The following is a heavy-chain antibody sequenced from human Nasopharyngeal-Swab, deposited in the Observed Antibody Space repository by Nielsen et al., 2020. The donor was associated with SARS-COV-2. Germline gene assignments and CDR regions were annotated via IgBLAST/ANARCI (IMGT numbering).Heavy chain of an antibody. D-gene: IGHD6-13*01. CDR3: ARLAGRTAFDI. J-gene: IGHJ3*02. CDR1: GGSISSYY. Sequence: SETLSLTCTVSGGSISSYYWSWIRQPPGKGLEWIVYIYYSGSTNYNPSLKSRVTISVDTSKNQFFLKLSSVTAADTAVLYCARLAGRTAFDIWGQGTRVTVSS. CDR2: IYYSGST. V-gene: IGHV4-59*01.